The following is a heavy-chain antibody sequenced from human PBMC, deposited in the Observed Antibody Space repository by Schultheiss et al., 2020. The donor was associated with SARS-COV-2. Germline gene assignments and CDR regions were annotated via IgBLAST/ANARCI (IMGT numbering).Heavy chain of an antibody. J-gene: IGHJ5*02. CDR2: IYYSGST. Sequence: SETLSLTCTVSGGSISSSSYYWGWIRQPPGKGLEGIGSIYYSGSTYYNPPLKSRVTISVDTSKNQFSLKLSSVTAADTAVYYCARLPRSSSWYLGKGWFDPWGQGTLVTVSS. CDR3: ARLPRSSSWYLGKGWFDP. CDR1: GGSISSSSYY. D-gene: IGHD6-13*01. V-gene: IGHV4-39*01.